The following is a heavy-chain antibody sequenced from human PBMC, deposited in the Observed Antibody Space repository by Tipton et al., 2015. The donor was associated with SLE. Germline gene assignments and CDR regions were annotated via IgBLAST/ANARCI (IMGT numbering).Heavy chain of an antibody. D-gene: IGHD1-7*01. CDR2: IYSAGDT. CDR3: ASASWNYGSFDY. J-gene: IGHJ4*02. CDR1: GFSVSSNY. Sequence: QLVQSGGGLTQPGGSLRLSCAASGFSVSSNYMSWVRQAPGKGLEWVSVIYSAGDTYYADSVKGRFTISRDNSKNTVYLHMNSLRADDTAIYYCASASWNYGSFDYWGQGTLVTVSS. V-gene: IGHV3-53*01.